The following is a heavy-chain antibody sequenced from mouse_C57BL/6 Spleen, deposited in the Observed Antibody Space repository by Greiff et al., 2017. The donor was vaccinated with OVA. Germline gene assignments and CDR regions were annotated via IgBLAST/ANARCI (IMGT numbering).Heavy chain of an antibody. CDR3: ARMPKLYWYFDV. D-gene: IGHD4-1*01. CDR2: ISYSGST. J-gene: IGHJ1*03. CDR1: GYSITSGYD. V-gene: IGHV3-1*01. Sequence: ESGPGMVKPSQSLSLTCTVTGYSITSGYDWHWIRHFPGNKLEWMGYISYSGSTNYNPSLKSRISITHDTSKNHFFLKLNSVTTEDTATYYCARMPKLYWYFDVWGTGTTVTVSS.